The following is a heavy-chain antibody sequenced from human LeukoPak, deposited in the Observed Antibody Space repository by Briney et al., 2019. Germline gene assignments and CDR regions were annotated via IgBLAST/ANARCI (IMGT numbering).Heavy chain of an antibody. V-gene: IGHV3-33*01. CDR1: GFTFSSYG. Sequence: QPGGSLRLSCAASGFTFSSYGMHWVRQAPGKGLEWVAVIWYDGSNKYYADSVKGRFTISRDNSKNTLYLQMNSLRAEDTAVYYCARRGVYGDSDYWGQGTLVTVSS. CDR2: IWYDGSNK. CDR3: ARRGVYGDSDY. D-gene: IGHD4-17*01. J-gene: IGHJ4*02.